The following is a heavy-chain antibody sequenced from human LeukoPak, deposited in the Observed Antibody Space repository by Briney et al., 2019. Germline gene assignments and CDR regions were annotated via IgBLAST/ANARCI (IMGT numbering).Heavy chain of an antibody. V-gene: IGHV1-46*01. CDR3: ARGQTYYDFWSGYYTFDY. D-gene: IGHD3-3*01. Sequence: ASVKVSCKASGYTFTSYYMHWVRQAPGQGLEWMGIINPSGGSTSYAQKFQGRVTMTRDTSTSTVYMELSSLRSEDTAVYHCARGQTYYDFWSGYYTFDYWGQGTLVTVSS. J-gene: IGHJ4*02. CDR1: GYTFTSYY. CDR2: INPSGGST.